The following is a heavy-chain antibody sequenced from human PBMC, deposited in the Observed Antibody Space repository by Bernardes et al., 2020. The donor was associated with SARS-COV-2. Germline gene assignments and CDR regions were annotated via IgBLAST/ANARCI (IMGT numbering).Heavy chain of an antibody. J-gene: IGHJ6*03. CDR1: GGSFSGYY. CDR2: INHSGST. Sequence: SETLSLTCAVYGGSFSGYYWSWIRQPPGKGLEWIGEINHSGSTNYNPSLKSRVTISVDTSKNQFSLKLSSVTAADTAVYYCARSWPIVVVPAGHGVPDYMDVWGKGTTVTVSS. CDR3: ARSWPIVVVPAGHGVPDYMDV. V-gene: IGHV4-34*01. D-gene: IGHD2-2*01.